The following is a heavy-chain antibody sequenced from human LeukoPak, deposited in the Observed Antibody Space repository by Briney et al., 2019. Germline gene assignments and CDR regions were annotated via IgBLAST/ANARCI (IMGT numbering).Heavy chain of an antibody. CDR2: TYYSSST. CDR1: GASISSSTYY. Sequence: SETLSLTCTVSGASISSSTYYWGWIRQPPGEGLEWIGYTYYSSSTYYNPSLKSRVTISVDTSKNQFSLMLNSVTAADTAVYYCAKGGLQTRNWYFALWGRGTLVTVSS. CDR3: AKGGLQTRNWYFAL. V-gene: IGHV4-39*01. J-gene: IGHJ2*01. D-gene: IGHD5-18*01.